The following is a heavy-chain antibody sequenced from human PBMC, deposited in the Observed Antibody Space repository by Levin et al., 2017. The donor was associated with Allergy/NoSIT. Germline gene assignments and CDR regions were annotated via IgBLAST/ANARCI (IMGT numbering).Heavy chain of an antibody. Sequence: TGGSLRLSCAASGFTFSSYAMHWVRQAPGKGLEWVAVISYDGSNKYYADSVKGRFTISRDNSKNTLYLQMNSLRAEDTAVYYCASRAWELQSWGQGTLVTVSS. J-gene: IGHJ4*02. CDR1: GFTFSSYA. D-gene: IGHD1-26*01. CDR3: ASRAWELQS. V-gene: IGHV3-30*04. CDR2: ISYDGSNK.